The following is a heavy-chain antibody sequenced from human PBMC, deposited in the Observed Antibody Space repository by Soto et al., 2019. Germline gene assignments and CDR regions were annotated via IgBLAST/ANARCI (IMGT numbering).Heavy chain of an antibody. D-gene: IGHD2-15*01. V-gene: IGHV1-46*01. CDR3: ERSLQLRKGWAFDY. CDR2: INPSDGTT. Sequence: QVQLVQSGAEVKKPGASVKVSCRASGYTFTTYFMQWVRQAPGQGLEWMGIINPSDGTTSYAQKLQGSVTMAGETSTSTDYMDLSSLRSEDTAVYYCERSLQLRKGWAFDYWGQGTLVTVSS. J-gene: IGHJ4*02. CDR1: GYTFTTYF.